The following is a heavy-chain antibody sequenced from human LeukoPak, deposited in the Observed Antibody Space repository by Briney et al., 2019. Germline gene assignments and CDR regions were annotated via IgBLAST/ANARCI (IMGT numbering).Heavy chain of an antibody. CDR2: IIPILGIA. J-gene: IGHJ6*02. D-gene: IGHD5-18*01. Sequence: GASVKVSCKASGGTFSSYAISWVRQAPGQGLEWMGRIIPILGIANYAQKFQGRVTITADKSTSTAYMELSSLRSEDTAVYYCARPLRGYSYGYYYYYSGMDVWGQGTTVTVSS. CDR1: GGTFSSYA. V-gene: IGHV1-69*04. CDR3: ARPLRGYSYGYYYYYSGMDV.